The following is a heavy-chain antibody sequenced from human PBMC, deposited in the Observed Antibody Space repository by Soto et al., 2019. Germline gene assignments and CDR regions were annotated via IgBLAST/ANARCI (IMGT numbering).Heavy chain of an antibody. J-gene: IGHJ1*01. Sequence: QVQLVQSGAELKKPGASVKVACKASGYKFTTYFIHWVRQAPGQGLEWMGMIHPSCDTGYAQKFRGRVTMTIDTSTTTAYMELRNLTSEDTAVYFSVRGYCTTSPCLGDFQFWGQGTLVTVSS. D-gene: IGHD2-15*01. CDR2: IHPSCDT. CDR1: GYKFTTYF. CDR3: VRGYCTTSPCLGDFQF. V-gene: IGHV1-46*01.